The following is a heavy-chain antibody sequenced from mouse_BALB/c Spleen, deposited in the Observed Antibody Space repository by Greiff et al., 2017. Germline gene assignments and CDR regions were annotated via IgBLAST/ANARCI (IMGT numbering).Heavy chain of an antibody. CDR3: TGGYYYGSMDY. CDR2: IRLKSNNYAT. Sequence: EVMLVESGGGLVQPGGSMKLSCVASGFTFSNYWMNWVRQSPEKGLEWVAEIRLKSNNYATHYAESVKGRFTISRDDSKSSVYLQMNNLRAEDTGIYYCTGGYYYGSMDYWGQGTSVTVSS. J-gene: IGHJ4*01. V-gene: IGHV6-6*02. D-gene: IGHD1-1*01. CDR1: GFTFSNYW.